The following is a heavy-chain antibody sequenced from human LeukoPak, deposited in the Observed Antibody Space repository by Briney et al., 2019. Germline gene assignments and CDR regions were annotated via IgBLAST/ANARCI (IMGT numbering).Heavy chain of an antibody. Sequence: SVKVSCKASGGTFSSYAISWVRQAPGQGLEWMGGIIPIFGTANYAQKFQGRVTITPDESTSTAYMELSSLRSEDTAVYYCARIPWGYSYGPGDYWGQGTLVTVSS. V-gene: IGHV1-69*13. CDR3: ARIPWGYSYGPGDY. CDR1: GGTFSSYA. CDR2: IIPIFGTA. J-gene: IGHJ4*02. D-gene: IGHD5-18*01.